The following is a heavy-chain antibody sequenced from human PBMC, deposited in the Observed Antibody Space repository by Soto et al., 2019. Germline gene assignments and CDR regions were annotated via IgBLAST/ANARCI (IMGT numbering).Heavy chain of an antibody. J-gene: IGHJ4*02. V-gene: IGHV3-23*01. CDR1: GFTFSSYA. CDR3: ARSSGSFYTLGH. CDR2: ISGSGGST. Sequence: PGGSLRLSCAASGFTFSSYAMSWVRQAPGKGLEWVSAISGSGGSTYYADSVKGRVTFTRDTSASTAYMELSTLRSEDTAVYYCARSSGSFYTLGHWGQGTLVTVSS. D-gene: IGHD3-10*01.